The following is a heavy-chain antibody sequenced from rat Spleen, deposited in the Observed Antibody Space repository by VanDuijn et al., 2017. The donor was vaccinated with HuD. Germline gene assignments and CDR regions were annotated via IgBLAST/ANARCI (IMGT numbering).Heavy chain of an antibody. Sequence: EVQLVESDGGLVQPGRSLKLSCAASGFTFSGYYMAWVRQAPTKGLEWVATISYDGSNTFYRDSVKGRFTISRNNAKSTLYLQMDSLRSEDTAIYYCARPTTGIPFNYWGQGVMVTVSS. J-gene: IGHJ2*01. CDR3: ARPTTGIPFNY. D-gene: IGHD1-9*01. CDR1: GFTFSGYY. CDR2: ISYDGSNT. V-gene: IGHV5-29*01.